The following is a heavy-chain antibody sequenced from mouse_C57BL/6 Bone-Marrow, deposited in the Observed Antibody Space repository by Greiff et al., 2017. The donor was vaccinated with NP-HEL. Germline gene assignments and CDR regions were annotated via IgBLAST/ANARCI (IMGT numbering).Heavy chain of an antibody. J-gene: IGHJ1*03. CDR2: INPDSSTI. V-gene: IGHV4-1*01. Sequence: EVQLVESGGGLVQPGGSLKLSCAASGIDFSRYWMSWVRRAPGKGLEWIGEINPDSSTINSAPSLKDKVIISRDNAKNTLYLQMSKVRSEDTALYYCARYENTTVVEYFDVWGTGTTVTVSS. CDR1: GIDFSRYW. CDR3: ARYENTTVVEYFDV. D-gene: IGHD1-1*01.